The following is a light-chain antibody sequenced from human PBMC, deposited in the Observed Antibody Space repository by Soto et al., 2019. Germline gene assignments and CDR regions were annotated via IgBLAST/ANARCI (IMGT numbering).Light chain of an antibody. CDR1: QSVSSTY. Sequence: EIVLTQSPGTLSLSPGERATLSCRASQSVSSTYLAWYQQKPGQAPRLLIYGALTRATGIPDRFSGSGSGTDYTLTISRMEPEDFAVYYCQDCGSSPYPFGQGTKLEIK. V-gene: IGKV3-20*01. CDR3: QDCGSSPYP. J-gene: IGKJ2*01. CDR2: GAL.